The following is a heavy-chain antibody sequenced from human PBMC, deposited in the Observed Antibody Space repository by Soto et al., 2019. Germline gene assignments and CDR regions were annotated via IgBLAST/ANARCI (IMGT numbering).Heavy chain of an antibody. D-gene: IGHD4-4*01. CDR2: ISYDGSNK. Sequence: QVQLVESGGGVVQPGRSLRLSCAASGFTFSSYDMHWVRQAPGKGLEWVAVISYDGSNKYYADSVKGRFTISRDNSKNTLYLQMNSLRAEDTAVYYCARPVWRDDYNWGYFDLWGRGTLVTVSS. CDR3: ARPVWRDDYNWGYFDL. J-gene: IGHJ2*01. CDR1: GFTFSSYD. V-gene: IGHV3-30-3*01.